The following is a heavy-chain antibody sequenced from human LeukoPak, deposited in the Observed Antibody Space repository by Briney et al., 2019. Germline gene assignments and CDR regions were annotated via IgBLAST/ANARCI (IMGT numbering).Heavy chain of an antibody. Sequence: SVRVSCKASGGTFSSYAISWVRQAPGQGLEWMGEIIPIFSTANYAQKFPGRPTITTAATTRTAYMELSSLRSEDTAVYYCPRGYSSWYGRLDYWGQGTLVTVSS. D-gene: IGHD6-13*01. CDR3: PRGYSSWYGRLDY. CDR1: GGTFSSYA. CDR2: IIPIFSTA. V-gene: IGHV1-69*05. J-gene: IGHJ4*02.